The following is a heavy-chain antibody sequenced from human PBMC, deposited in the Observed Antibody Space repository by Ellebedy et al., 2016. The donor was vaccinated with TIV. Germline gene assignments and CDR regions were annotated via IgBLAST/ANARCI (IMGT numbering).Heavy chain of an antibody. V-gene: IGHV1-18*01. D-gene: IGHD1-14*01. CDR3: ARGPDNAIPQFDY. CDR2: ISTYYGNT. J-gene: IGHJ4*02. Sequence: ASVKVSCKASGYILISYGINWVRQAPGQGLEWMGWISTYYGNTNYAQNLQGRVTMTTDTSTSTAYMELRSLTFDDTAVYYCARGPDNAIPQFDYWGQGTLVTVSS. CDR1: GYILISYG.